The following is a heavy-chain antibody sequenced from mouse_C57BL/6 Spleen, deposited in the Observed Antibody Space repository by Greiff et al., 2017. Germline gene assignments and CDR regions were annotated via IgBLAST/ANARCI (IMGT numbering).Heavy chain of an antibody. J-gene: IGHJ4*01. Sequence: QVQLQQSGAELARPGASVKLSCKASGYTFTSYGISWVKQRTGQGLEWIGEIYPRSGNTYYNEKFKGKATLTADKSSSTAYMALRSLTSEDAAVYLCASHYDDDRGGYAMGYWGQGTSVTVYS. CDR3: ASHYDDDRGGYAMGY. CDR2: IYPRSGNT. CDR1: GYTFTSYG. D-gene: IGHD2-4*01. V-gene: IGHV1-81*01.